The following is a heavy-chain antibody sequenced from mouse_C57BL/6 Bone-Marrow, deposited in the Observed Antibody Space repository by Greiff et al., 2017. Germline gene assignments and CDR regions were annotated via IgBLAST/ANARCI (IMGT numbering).Heavy chain of an antibody. Sequence: QVQLQQSGPELVKPGASVKISCKASGYAFSSSWMNWVKQRPGKGLEWIGRIYPGDGDTNYNGKFKGKATLTADKSSSTAYMQLSSLTSEDSAVYFCARYGSGFWYFDVWGTGTTVTVSS. J-gene: IGHJ1*03. CDR1: GYAFSSSW. CDR2: IYPGDGDT. D-gene: IGHD1-1*01. V-gene: IGHV1-82*01. CDR3: ARYGSGFWYFDV.